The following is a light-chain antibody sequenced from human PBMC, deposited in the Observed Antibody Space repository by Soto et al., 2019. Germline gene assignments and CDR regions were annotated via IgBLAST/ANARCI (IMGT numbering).Light chain of an antibody. CDR1: DSHIGRNS. CDR2: YNN. V-gene: IGLV1-47*02. CDR3: AAWDASLSACV. Sequence: QSVLTQPPSASGTAGQVVTISCSGGDSHIGRNSVYWYQHLPRMAPKLLIYYNNQRPSGVPDRFSGSRSGTSAYLAIVGLRYEDEAVYYCAAWDASLSACVFGNGTKLTVL. J-gene: IGLJ1*01.